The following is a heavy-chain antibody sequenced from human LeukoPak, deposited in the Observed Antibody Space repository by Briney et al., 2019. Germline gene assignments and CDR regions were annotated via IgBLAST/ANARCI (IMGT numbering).Heavy chain of an antibody. CDR3: AKDTGMGYCNGGSCYYGGVDY. Sequence: PGRSLRLSCAASGFTFDDYAMHWVRQAPGKGLEWVSGISWNSGSIGYADSVKGRFTISRDNAKNSLYLQMNSLRAEDTALYYCAKDTGMGYCNGGSCYYGGVDYWGQGTLVTVSS. CDR2: ISWNSGSI. CDR1: GFTFDDYA. V-gene: IGHV3-9*01. D-gene: IGHD2-15*01. J-gene: IGHJ4*02.